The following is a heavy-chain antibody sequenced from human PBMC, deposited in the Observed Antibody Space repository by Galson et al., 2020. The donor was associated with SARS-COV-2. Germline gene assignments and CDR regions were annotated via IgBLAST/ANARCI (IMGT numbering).Heavy chain of an antibody. CDR2: IYTSGST. CDR3: ARDRPLAYCGGDCQAWYFDL. V-gene: IGHV4-61*02. CDR1: GGSISSGSYY. J-gene: IGHJ2*01. Sequence: SETLSLTCTVSGGSISSGSYYWSWIRQPAGKGLEWIGRIYTSGSTNYNPSLKSRVTISVDTSKNQFSLKLSSVTAADTAVYYCARDRPLAYCGGDCQAWYFDLWGRGTLVTVSS. D-gene: IGHD2-21*02.